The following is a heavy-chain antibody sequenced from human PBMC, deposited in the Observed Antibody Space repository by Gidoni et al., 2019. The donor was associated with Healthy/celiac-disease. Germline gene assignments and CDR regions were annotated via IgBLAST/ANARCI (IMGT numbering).Heavy chain of an antibody. CDR3: ARQQFSYDSSGQYGTYYFDY. CDR1: GGSISSYY. Sequence: QVQLQESGPGLVKPSETLSLTCTVSGGSISSYYWSWIRQPPGKGLEWLGYTYYSGSTNYNPSLKSRVTISVDTSKNQFSLKLSSVTAADTAVYYGARQQFSYDSSGQYGTYYFDYWGQGTLVTVSS. D-gene: IGHD3-22*01. J-gene: IGHJ4*02. V-gene: IGHV4-59*08. CDR2: TYYSGST.